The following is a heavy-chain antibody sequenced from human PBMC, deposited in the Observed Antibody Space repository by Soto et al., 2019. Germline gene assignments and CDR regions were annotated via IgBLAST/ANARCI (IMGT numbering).Heavy chain of an antibody. CDR2: IYYSGST. V-gene: IGHV4-30-4*08. Sequence: MNPTQTLTLTCTFSGFSLSTSGMCVSWIRQPPGKGLEWIGYIYYSGSTYYNPSLKSRVTISVDTSKNQFSLKLSSVTAADTAVYYCVSCPIYCTNGVCFLYYFDYWGKETLVTLYS. CDR3: VSCPIYCTNGVCFLYYFDY. D-gene: IGHD2-8*01. J-gene: IGHJ4*02. CDR1: GFSLSTSGMC.